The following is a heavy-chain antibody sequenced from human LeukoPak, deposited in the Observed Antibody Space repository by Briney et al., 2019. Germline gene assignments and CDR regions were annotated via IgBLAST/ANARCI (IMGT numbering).Heavy chain of an antibody. J-gene: IGHJ5*02. CDR1: GYTFTSYA. V-gene: IGHV1-3*01. CDR3: ARETPVRALAAAARWFDP. CDR2: INAGNGNT. D-gene: IGHD6-13*01. Sequence: ASVKVSCKASGYTFTSYAMHWVRQAPGQRLEWMGWINAGNGNTKYSQKFQGRVTITRDTSASTAYMELSSLRSEDTAVYYCARETPVRALAAAARWFDPWGQGTLVTVSS.